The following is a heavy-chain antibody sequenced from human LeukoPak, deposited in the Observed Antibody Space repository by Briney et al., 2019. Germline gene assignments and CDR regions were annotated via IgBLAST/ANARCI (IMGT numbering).Heavy chain of an antibody. V-gene: IGHV3-30-3*01. J-gene: IGHJ6*02. Sequence: GGSLRLSCAASGFTFRSYAMHWVRQAPGKGLEWVAVISYDGSNKYYADSVKGRFTISRDNSKNTLYLQMNSLRAEDTAVYYCAREIVVVPAAMGGAYYYYGMDVWGQGTTVTVSS. CDR2: ISYDGSNK. D-gene: IGHD2-2*01. CDR3: AREIVVVPAAMGGAYYYYGMDV. CDR1: GFTFRSYA.